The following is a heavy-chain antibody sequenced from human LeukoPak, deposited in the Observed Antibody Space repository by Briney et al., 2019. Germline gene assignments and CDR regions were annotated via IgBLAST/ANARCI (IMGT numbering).Heavy chain of an antibody. CDR2: MKQGGREE. CDR3: ARDNGGWFDS. V-gene: IGHV3-7*03. D-gene: IGHD3-10*01. CDR1: GFTFSSYE. Sequence: GGSLRLSCAASGFTFSSYEMNWVRQAPGKGLEWVANMKQGGREEKYVGSVKGRFAISRDDAKSTLYLQMDSLSGDDTAVYYCARDNGGWFDSWGRGTLVTVSS. J-gene: IGHJ5*01.